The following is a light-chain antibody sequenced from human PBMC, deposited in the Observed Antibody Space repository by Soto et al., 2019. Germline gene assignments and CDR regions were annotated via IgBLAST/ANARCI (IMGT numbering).Light chain of an antibody. Sequence: EIVLTQSPGTLSVSPGERATLSYRASQSISSNYLAWYQQKPGQAPRILIYGASSRATGIPYRFSGSGSGTDFTLTISRLEPEDSAIYYCQQYVSWTFGQGTKVEIK. J-gene: IGKJ1*01. CDR1: QSISSNY. CDR2: GAS. V-gene: IGKV3-20*01. CDR3: QQYVSWT.